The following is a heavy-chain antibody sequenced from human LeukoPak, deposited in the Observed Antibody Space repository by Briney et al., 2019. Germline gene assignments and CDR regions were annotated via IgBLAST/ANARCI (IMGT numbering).Heavy chain of an antibody. V-gene: IGHV3-48*04. CDR2: ISSSGSTI. CDR3: ARDYYGSGSTQFDY. Sequence: QAGGSLRLSCAASGFTFSSYSMNWVRQAPGKGLEWVSYISSSGSTIYYADSVKGRFTISRDNAKNSLYLQMNSLRAEDTAVYYCARDYYGSGSTQFDYWGQGTLVTVSS. CDR1: GFTFSSYS. J-gene: IGHJ4*02. D-gene: IGHD3-10*01.